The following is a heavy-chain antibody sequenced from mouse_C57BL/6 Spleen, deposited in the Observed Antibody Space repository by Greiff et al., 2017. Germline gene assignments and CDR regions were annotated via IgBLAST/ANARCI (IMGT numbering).Heavy chain of an antibody. CDR2: IDPSDSYT. CDR1: GYTFTSYW. J-gene: IGHJ2*01. D-gene: IGHD2-2*01. V-gene: IGHV1-69*01. Sequence: QVQLQQPGAELVMPGASVKLSCKASGYTFTSYWMHWVKQRPGQGLEWIGEIDPSDSYTNYNQKFKGKSTLTVDKSSSTAYMQLSSLTSEDSAVYYCARGDDGYYCDYWGQGTTLTVSS. CDR3: ARGDDGYYCDY.